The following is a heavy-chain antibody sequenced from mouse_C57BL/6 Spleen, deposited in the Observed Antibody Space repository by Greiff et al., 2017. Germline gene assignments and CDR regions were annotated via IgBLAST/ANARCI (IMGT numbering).Heavy chain of an antibody. Sequence: QVQLKESVAELVRPGASVKLSCKASGYTFTDSEMHCVKQTPVHGLEWIGAIDPETCGTAYNPKFKGKATLTADKSSSTAYMELRSLTSEDSAVFFITTVVANYYAMDYWGQGTSVTVSS. CDR2: IDPETCGT. D-gene: IGHD1-1*01. J-gene: IGHJ4*01. CDR1: GYTFTDSE. CDR3: TTVVANYYAMDY. V-gene: IGHV1-23*01.